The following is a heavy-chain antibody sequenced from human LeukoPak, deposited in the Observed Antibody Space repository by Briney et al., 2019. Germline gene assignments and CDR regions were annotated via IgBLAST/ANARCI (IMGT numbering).Heavy chain of an antibody. Sequence: SVKVSCKASGGTFGSYAISWVRQAPGQGLEWMGGIIPIFGTANYAQKFQGRVTITADKSTSTAYMELSSLRSEDTAVYYCARVRGLWFGRCYFDYWGQGTLVTVSS. CDR2: IIPIFGTA. V-gene: IGHV1-69*06. CDR3: ARVRGLWFGRCYFDY. J-gene: IGHJ4*02. CDR1: GGTFGSYA. D-gene: IGHD3-10*01.